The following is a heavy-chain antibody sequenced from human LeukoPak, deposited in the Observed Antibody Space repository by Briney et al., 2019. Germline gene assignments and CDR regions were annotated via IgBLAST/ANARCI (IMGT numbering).Heavy chain of an antibody. D-gene: IGHD1/OR15-1a*01. V-gene: IGHV1-2*02. J-gene: IGHJ4*02. CDR3: ARDVGGTDGLDY. Sequence: ASVKVSCKASGYTFTDYYIHWVRQAPGQGLEWMGWINPNSGGTNYAQKFQGRVTMTRDTSISTAYMELSRLRSDDTGVYSCARDVGGTDGLDYWGQGTLVTVSS. CDR1: GYTFTDYY. CDR2: INPNSGGT.